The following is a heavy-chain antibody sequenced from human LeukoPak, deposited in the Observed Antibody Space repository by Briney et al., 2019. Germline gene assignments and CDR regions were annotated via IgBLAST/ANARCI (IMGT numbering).Heavy chain of an antibody. D-gene: IGHD3-9*01. Sequence: ASVKVSCKASGGTFSSYAISWVRQAPGQGLEWMGGIIPIFGTANYAQKFQGRVTITADESTSTAYMELSSLRSEDTAVYYCARGSSPAYDILTGTLPYGMDVWGKGTTVTVSS. CDR2: IIPIFGTA. CDR1: GGTFSSYA. J-gene: IGHJ6*04. V-gene: IGHV1-69*13. CDR3: ARGSSPAYDILTGTLPYGMDV.